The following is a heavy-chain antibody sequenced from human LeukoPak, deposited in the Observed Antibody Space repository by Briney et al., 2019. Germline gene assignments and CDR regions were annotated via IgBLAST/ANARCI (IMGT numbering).Heavy chain of an antibody. CDR2: ISSSSSYI. D-gene: IGHD2-2*01. Sequence: PGGSLRLSCAASGFTFSSYSMNWVRQAPGKGLEWVPSISSSSSYIYYADSVKGRFTISRDNAKNSLYLQMNSLRAEDTAVYYCARVRSTSSPEGFDPWGQGTLVTVSS. V-gene: IGHV3-21*01. CDR1: GFTFSSYS. J-gene: IGHJ5*02. CDR3: ARVRSTSSPEGFDP.